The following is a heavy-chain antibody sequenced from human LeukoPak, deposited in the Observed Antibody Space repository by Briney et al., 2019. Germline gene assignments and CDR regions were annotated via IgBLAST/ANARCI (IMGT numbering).Heavy chain of an antibody. CDR3: ARLSGDGDYVGWFEP. V-gene: IGHV5-51*01. CDR1: GYSFTSYC. CDR2: IYPGDSDT. Sequence: GESLKISCKGSGYSFTSYCIGWSRQMPGKGLECMGIIYPGDSDTRYSPSFQGQVTISADRSISTAYLQWSSLKASDTAMYYCARLSGDGDYVGWFEPWGQGALVTVSS. D-gene: IGHD4-17*01. J-gene: IGHJ5*02.